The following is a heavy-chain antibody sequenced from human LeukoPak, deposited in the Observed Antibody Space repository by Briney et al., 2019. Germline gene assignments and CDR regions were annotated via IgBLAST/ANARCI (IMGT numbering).Heavy chain of an antibody. Sequence: SETLSLTCTISGDSMSGYSWSWLRQPAGKELEWIDRVYSSGFTEYNLSLDGRVTMSIETSKRQFSLKLDSVTAADTAAYYCARVHIVTGTYFDSWGQGALVTVSS. D-gene: IGHD3-10*01. CDR1: GDSMSGYS. CDR2: VYSSGFT. V-gene: IGHV4-4*07. J-gene: IGHJ4*02. CDR3: ARVHIVTGTYFDS.